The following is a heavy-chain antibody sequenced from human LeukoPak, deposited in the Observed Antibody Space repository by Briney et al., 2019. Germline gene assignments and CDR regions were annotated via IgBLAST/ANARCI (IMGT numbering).Heavy chain of an antibody. CDR2: IYYNGST. Sequence: PSETLSLTCTVSGGSISGYYWGWIRQPPGKGLEWIGSIYYNGSTYYNPSLKSRVTISVDTSKNQFSLKLSSVTAADTAVYYCARHASLPLSFDPWGQGTLVTVSS. V-gene: IGHV4-39*01. CDR3: ARHASLPLSFDP. CDR1: GGSISGYY. J-gene: IGHJ5*02.